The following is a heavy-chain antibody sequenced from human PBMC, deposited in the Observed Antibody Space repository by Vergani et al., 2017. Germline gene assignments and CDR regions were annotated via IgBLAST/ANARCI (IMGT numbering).Heavy chain of an antibody. V-gene: IGHV3-23*03. D-gene: IGHD3-10*01. J-gene: IGHJ4*02. CDR2: IYSGGSST. CDR3: AKVRWITMGRGATYYFDY. Sequence: EVQLLESGGGLVQPGGSLRLSCAASGFTFSSYAMSWVRQAPGKGLEWVSVIYSGGSSTYYADSVKGRFTISRDNSKNTLYLQMNSLRAEDTAVYYCAKVRWITMGRGATYYFDYWGQGTLVTVSS. CDR1: GFTFSSYA.